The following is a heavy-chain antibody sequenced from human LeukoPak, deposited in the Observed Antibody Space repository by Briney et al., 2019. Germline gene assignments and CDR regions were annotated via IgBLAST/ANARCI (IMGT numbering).Heavy chain of an antibody. V-gene: IGHV3-48*04. J-gene: IGHJ4*02. CDR3: ARVGALSSSWLLY. Sequence: GGSLRLSCAASGFTFSNYNMNWVRQAPGKGLEWVSYISTSSSTIYYADSVKGRFTISRDNAKNSLYLQMNSLRAEDTAVYFCARVGALSSSWLLYWGQGTLVTVSS. D-gene: IGHD6-13*01. CDR2: ISTSSSTI. CDR1: GFTFSNYN.